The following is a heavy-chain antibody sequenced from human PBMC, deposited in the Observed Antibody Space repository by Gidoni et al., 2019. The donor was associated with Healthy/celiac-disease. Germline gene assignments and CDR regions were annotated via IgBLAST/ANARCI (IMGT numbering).Heavy chain of an antibody. D-gene: IGHD1-26*01. J-gene: IGHJ6*03. Sequence: QVQLVQSGAEVQKPGSSVKVSCKASGGTFSSYPISWVRQAPGQGLGRLGGIIPIFGTANNAQKFQGRVTITADESTSTAYMELSSLRSEDTAVYYCARDRGRGANYYYYMDVWGKGTTVTVSS. V-gene: IGHV1-69*01. CDR3: ARDRGRGANYYYYMDV. CDR2: IIPIFGTA. CDR1: GGTFSSYP.